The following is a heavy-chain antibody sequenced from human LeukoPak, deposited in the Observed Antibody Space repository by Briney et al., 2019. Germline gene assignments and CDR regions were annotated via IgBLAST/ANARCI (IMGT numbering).Heavy chain of an antibody. Sequence: ASVKVSCKASGYTFTSYGISWVRQAPGQGLEWMGWISAYNGNTNYAQKLQGRVTMTTDTSTSTAYIELRSLRSDDTASYYCAREWWGYDVLTGDNWFDPWGQGTLVTVSS. J-gene: IGHJ5*02. CDR1: GYTFTSYG. CDR3: AREWWGYDVLTGDNWFDP. CDR2: ISAYNGNT. V-gene: IGHV1-18*01. D-gene: IGHD3-9*01.